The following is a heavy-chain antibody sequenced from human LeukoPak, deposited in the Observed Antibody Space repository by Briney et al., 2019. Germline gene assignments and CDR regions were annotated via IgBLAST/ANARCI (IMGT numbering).Heavy chain of an antibody. CDR1: GGTFSSYA. CDR3: AIFQGTYGDNENDY. J-gene: IGHJ4*02. D-gene: IGHD4-17*01. CDR2: IIPMINTP. Sequence: ASVKVSCKASGGTFSSYAITWVRQAPGKGLEWMGGIIPMINTPKYAQKFQGRVSITADESTSTGYMEVSSLRSEDTAVYYCAIFQGTYGDNENDYWGQGTLVTVSP. V-gene: IGHV1-69*13.